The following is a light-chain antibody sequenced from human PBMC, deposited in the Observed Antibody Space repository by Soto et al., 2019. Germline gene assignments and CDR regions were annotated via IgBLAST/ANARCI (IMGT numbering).Light chain of an antibody. CDR1: SSDVGGYNY. CDR2: EVS. V-gene: IGLV2-14*01. J-gene: IGLJ1*01. Sequence: SALAQPASASGSPGQSITISCTGTSSDVGGYNYVSWYQQHPGKAPKLMIYEVSNRPSGVSNRFSGSKSGNTASLTISGLQAEDEADYYCSSYTSSSTAYVFGAGTKVTVL. CDR3: SSYTSSSTAYV.